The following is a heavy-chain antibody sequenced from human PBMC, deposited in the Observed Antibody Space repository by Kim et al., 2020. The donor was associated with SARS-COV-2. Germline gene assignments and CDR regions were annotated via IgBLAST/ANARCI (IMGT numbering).Heavy chain of an antibody. CDR1: GFTFSSYG. CDR3: ARVGIRGSYLWFDP. J-gene: IGHJ5*02. D-gene: IGHD1-26*01. V-gene: IGHV3-33*01. CDR2: IWYDGSNK. Sequence: GGSLRLSCAASGFTFSSYGMHWVRQAPGKGLEWVAVIWYDGSNKYYADSVKGRFTISRDNSKNTLYLQMNSLRAEDTAVYYCARVGIRGSYLWFDPWGQGTLVTVSS.